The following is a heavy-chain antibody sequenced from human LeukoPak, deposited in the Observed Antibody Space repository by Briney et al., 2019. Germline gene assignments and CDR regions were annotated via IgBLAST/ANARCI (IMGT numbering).Heavy chain of an antibody. D-gene: IGHD6-13*01. Sequence: SETLSLTCAVYGGSFSGYYWSWIRQPPGKGLEWIGEINHSGSTNYNPSLKSRVTISVDTSKNQFSLKLSSVTAADTAVYYCASSPNFDSSSWSYYFDYWGQGTLVTVSS. CDR1: GGSFSGYY. CDR3: ASSPNFDSSSWSYYFDY. V-gene: IGHV4-34*01. CDR2: INHSGST. J-gene: IGHJ4*02.